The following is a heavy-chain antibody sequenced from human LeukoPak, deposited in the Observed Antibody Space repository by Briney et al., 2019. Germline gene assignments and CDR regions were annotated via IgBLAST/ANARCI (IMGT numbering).Heavy chain of an antibody. D-gene: IGHD2-2*02. Sequence: SETLSLTCSVSGGSISNYYWSWIRQPPGKGLEWIGYISYSGSTNYSPSLKSRVTISVDTSKNQFSLKLSSVTAADTAVYYCARANYCSSTSCYRLYYYYYMDVWGKGTTVTVSS. CDR1: GGSISNYY. V-gene: IGHV4-59*12. CDR3: ARANYCSSTSCYRLYYYYYMDV. J-gene: IGHJ6*03. CDR2: ISYSGST.